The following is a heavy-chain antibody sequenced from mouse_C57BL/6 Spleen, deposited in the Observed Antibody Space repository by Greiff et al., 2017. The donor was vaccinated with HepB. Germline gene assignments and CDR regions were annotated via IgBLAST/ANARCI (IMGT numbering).Heavy chain of an antibody. CDR3: ARGDYGSNNFDY. D-gene: IGHD1-1*01. CDR1: GYTFTDYY. Sequence: EVQLQQSGPVLVKPGASVKMSCKASGYTFTDYYMNWVKQSHGKSLEWIGVINPYNGGTSYNQKFKGKATLTVDKSSSTAYMELNSLTSEDSAVYYCARGDYGSNNFDYWGQGTTLTVSS. CDR2: INPYNGGT. J-gene: IGHJ2*01. V-gene: IGHV1-19*01.